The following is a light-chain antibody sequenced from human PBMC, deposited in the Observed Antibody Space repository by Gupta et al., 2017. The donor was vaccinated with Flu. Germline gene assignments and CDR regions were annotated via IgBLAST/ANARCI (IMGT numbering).Light chain of an antibody. J-gene: IGKJ4*01. CDR2: AAS. CDR3: QQHNHWPPA. Sequence: PATLSVSPGESATLSCRTTQGVSVNLAWYQQKRGQAPRLLIYAASTRATGVPARFSGSGSGTQFTLTITILHSEDAAVYYFQQHNHWPPAFGGGTKVEIK. V-gene: IGKV3-15*01. CDR1: QGVSVN.